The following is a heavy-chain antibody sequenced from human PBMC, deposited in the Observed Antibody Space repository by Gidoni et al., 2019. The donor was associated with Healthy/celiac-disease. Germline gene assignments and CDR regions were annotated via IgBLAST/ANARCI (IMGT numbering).Heavy chain of an antibody. D-gene: IGHD5-18*01. CDR3: ASSLPTAMVRGKFYY. CDR1: GFTFSSYA. Sequence: EVQLLESGGGLVQPGGSLRLSCAASGFTFSSYAMSWVRQAPGKGLEWVSAISGSGGSTYYADSVKGRFTISRDNTKNKLYLQMNSLRAEDTAVYYCASSLPTAMVRGKFYYWGQGTLVTVSS. CDR2: ISGSGGST. V-gene: IGHV3-23*01. J-gene: IGHJ4*02.